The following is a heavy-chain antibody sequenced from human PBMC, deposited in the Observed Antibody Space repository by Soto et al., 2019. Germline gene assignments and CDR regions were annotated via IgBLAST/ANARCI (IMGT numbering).Heavy chain of an antibody. V-gene: IGHV3-23*01. J-gene: IGHJ4*02. CDR1: GFTFTRYA. Sequence: PGGSLGFSCAVSGFTFTRYAMSWVRQAPGKGLECVSTISGSGADTYYADSVKGRFTISRDNSKNTLYLQMNSLRVEDTAVYYCAKVEEQQFVRMPFDYWGQGTLVTVSS. D-gene: IGHD6-6*01. CDR2: ISGSGADT. CDR3: AKVEEQQFVRMPFDY.